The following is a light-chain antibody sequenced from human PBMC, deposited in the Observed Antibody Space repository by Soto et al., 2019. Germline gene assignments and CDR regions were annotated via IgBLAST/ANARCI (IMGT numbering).Light chain of an antibody. CDR2: DAS. Sequence: DIQMTQSPSTPYACVGDRVTITCRASQSIGSWLAWYQQKAGKAPKLLIYDASSLESGVPSRFSGSRSGTEFTLTISSLQPDDFATYYCQQYNSYWTFGQGTKVDI. CDR3: QQYNSYWT. V-gene: IGKV1-5*01. CDR1: QSIGSW. J-gene: IGKJ1*01.